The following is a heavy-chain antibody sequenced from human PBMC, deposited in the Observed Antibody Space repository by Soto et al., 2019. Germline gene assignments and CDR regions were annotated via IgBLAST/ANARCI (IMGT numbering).Heavy chain of an antibody. CDR1: GYSFTSYW. Sequence: GESLKISCKGSGYSFTSYWIGWVRQMPGKGLEWMGIIYPGDSDTRYSPSFQGQVTISADKSISTAYLQWSSLKASDTAMYYCARLREDIVVVPAAHFDYWGQGTLVTVSS. CDR3: ARLREDIVVVPAAHFDY. V-gene: IGHV5-51*01. J-gene: IGHJ4*02. CDR2: IYPGDSDT. D-gene: IGHD2-2*01.